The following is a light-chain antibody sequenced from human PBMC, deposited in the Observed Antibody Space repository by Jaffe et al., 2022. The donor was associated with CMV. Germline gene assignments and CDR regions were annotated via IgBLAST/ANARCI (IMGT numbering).Light chain of an antibody. Sequence: QSVLTQPPSASGTPGQRVTISCSGITSSIGSNTINWYQQLPGTTPKLLVYSGDQRPSGVPDRFSGSVSATSASLAISGLQSEDEADYYCAAWNDRLNGRVFGGGTKLTVL. CDR1: TSSIGSNT. J-gene: IGLJ3*02. V-gene: IGLV1-44*01. CDR2: SGD. CDR3: AAWNDRLNGRV.